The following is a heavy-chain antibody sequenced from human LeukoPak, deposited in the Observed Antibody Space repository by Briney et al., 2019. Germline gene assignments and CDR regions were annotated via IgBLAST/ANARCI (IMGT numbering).Heavy chain of an antibody. V-gene: IGHV3-33*01. Sequence: ERSLTLSCAASGFIFSSHGMHWVRQAPSKGLEWVAVIWFDGSNKYYADSVKGRFTISRDNSKNTLYLQMNGLRAEDTAMYYCARDRPGGGINGMDVWGQGTTVTVSS. CDR3: ARDRPGGGINGMDV. CDR2: IWFDGSNK. D-gene: IGHD3-16*01. CDR1: GFIFSSHG. J-gene: IGHJ6*02.